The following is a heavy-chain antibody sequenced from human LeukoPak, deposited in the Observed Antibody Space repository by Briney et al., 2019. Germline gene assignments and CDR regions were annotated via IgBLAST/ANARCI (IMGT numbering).Heavy chain of an antibody. CDR2: IYPGDSDT. D-gene: IGHD5-18*01. J-gene: IGHJ3*02. V-gene: IGHV5-51*01. Sequence: GVSLKISYKGSGYSFTSYWIGWVRPMPGIGLEWMGIIYPGDSDTRYSPSFQGQVTISADKSISTAYLQWSSLKASDTAMYYCARQEAGYSGAFDIWGQGTMVTVSS. CDR3: ARQEAGYSGAFDI. CDR1: GYSFTSYW.